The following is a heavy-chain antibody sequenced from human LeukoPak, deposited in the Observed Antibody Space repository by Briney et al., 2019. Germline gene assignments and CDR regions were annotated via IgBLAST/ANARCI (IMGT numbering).Heavy chain of an antibody. J-gene: IGHJ1*01. CDR1: GGSISSYY. Sequence: PSETLSLTCTVSGGSISSYYWSWIRQPPGKGLEWIGYIYYSGSTNYNPSLKSRVTISVDTSKNQFSLKLSSVTAADTAVYYCARHDYFEYFQNWGQGTVVTVSS. D-gene: IGHD2/OR15-2a*01. V-gene: IGHV4-59*01. CDR2: IYYSGST. CDR3: ARHDYFEYFQN.